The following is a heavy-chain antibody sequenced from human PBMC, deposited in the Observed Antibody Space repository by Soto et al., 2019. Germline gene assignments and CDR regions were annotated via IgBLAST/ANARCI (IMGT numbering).Heavy chain of an antibody. CDR3: AREDRWLWRDYSDY. D-gene: IGHD5-12*01. V-gene: IGHV3-74*01. J-gene: IGHJ4*02. CDR2: INSDGSST. Sequence: EVQLVESGGGLVQPGGSLRLSCAASGFTFSSYWMHWVRQAPGKRLVCVSRINSDGSSTHYADSGKGRFTISRDNAKNTLDLQRNSRRAEDTAEYDCAREDRWLWRDYSDYRGQGPLVTASP. CDR1: GFTFSSYW.